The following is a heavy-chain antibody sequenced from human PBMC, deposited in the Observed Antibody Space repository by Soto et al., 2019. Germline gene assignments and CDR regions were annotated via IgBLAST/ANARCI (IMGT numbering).Heavy chain of an antibody. Sequence: EVQLLDSGRGLVQPGGSLRLSCAASGFTFSNYAMTWVRQGPGKGLEWVSGISGSGGRSYYTDSVKGRFTISRDNSKSTLYLQMNSLRAEDTAVYYCAKAYFVWSSEQPYYFDYWGQRTLVTVSS. CDR3: AKAYFVWSSEQPYYFDY. D-gene: IGHD3-16*01. CDR2: ISGSGGRS. J-gene: IGHJ4*02. CDR1: GFTFSNYA. V-gene: IGHV3-23*01.